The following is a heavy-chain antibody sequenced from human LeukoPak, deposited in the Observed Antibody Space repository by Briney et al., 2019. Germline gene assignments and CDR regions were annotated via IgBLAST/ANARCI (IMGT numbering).Heavy chain of an antibody. D-gene: IGHD1-7*01. CDR1: GYTFTSYY. V-gene: IGHV1-46*01. J-gene: IGHJ4*02. Sequence: GASVKVSCKASGYTFTSYYMHWVRQAPGQVLGWMGIINPSGGSTSYAQKFQGRVTMTRDTSTSTVYMELSSLRSEDTAVYYCARDSRTRTIGYWGQGTLVTVSS. CDR3: ARDSRTRTIGY. CDR2: INPSGGST.